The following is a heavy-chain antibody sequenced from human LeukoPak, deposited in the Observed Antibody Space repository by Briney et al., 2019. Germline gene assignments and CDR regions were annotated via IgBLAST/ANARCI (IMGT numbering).Heavy chain of an antibody. CDR3: ARGLSGYASSLGY. CDR1: GFTFSSYE. D-gene: IGHD6-6*01. V-gene: IGHV3-74*01. J-gene: IGHJ4*02. Sequence: GGSLRLSCAASGFTFSSYEMNWVRQAPGKGLVWVSRINSDGSSTSYADSVRGRFSISRDNAKNALYLQMNSLRAEDTAVYYCARGLSGYASSLGYWGQGTLVTVSA. CDR2: INSDGSST.